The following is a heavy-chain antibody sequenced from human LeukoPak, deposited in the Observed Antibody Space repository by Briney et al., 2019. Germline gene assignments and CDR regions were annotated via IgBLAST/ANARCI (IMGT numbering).Heavy chain of an antibody. J-gene: IGHJ4*02. V-gene: IGHV3-30-3*01. D-gene: IGHD4-11*01. CDR1: AFTFSTYA. CDR2: ISYDGINK. CDR3: AGDNYGLDY. Sequence: GGSLRLSCAASAFTFSTYAMHWVRQAPGKGLEWVAVISYDGINKYYADSVKGRFTISRDNSKNTLYLQMNSLRAEDTAMYYCAGDNYGLDYWGQGTLVTVSS.